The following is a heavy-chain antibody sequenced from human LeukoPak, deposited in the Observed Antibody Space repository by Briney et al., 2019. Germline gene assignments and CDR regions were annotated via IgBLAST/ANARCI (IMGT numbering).Heavy chain of an antibody. V-gene: IGHV3-74*01. J-gene: IGHJ4*02. Sequence: GGSLRLSCAGSGFTFSSYWMSWVRQAPGKGLVWVSRISPDGSRTTYADSVKGRFTISRDNAKNSLYLQMNSLRAEDTAVYYCARDGETFWSGYYFDYWGQGTLVTVSS. CDR1: GFTFSSYW. D-gene: IGHD3-3*01. CDR3: ARDGETFWSGYYFDY. CDR2: ISPDGSRT.